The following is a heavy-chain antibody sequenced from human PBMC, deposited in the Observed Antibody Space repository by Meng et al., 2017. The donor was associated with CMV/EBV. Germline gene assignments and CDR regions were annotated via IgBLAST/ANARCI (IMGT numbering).Heavy chain of an antibody. V-gene: IGHV4-39*01. J-gene: IGHJ4*02. D-gene: IGHD3-22*01. Sequence: GYISSSSYYWGWIRQPPGKGLEWIGSIYYSGSTYYNPSLRSRVTISVDTSKNQFSLKLSSVTAADTAVYYCARDYYDSSGYRYFDYWGQGTLVTVSS. CDR1: GYISSSSYY. CDR3: ARDYYDSSGYRYFDY. CDR2: IYYSGST.